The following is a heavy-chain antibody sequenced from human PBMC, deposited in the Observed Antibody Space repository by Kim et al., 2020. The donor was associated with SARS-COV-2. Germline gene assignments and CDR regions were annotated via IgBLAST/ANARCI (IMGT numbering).Heavy chain of an antibody. V-gene: IGHV4-4*02. D-gene: IGHD3-9*01. CDR1: GGSISSSNW. Sequence: SETLSLTCAVSGGSISSSNWWSWVRQPPGKGLEWIGEIYHSGSTNYNPSLKSRVTISVDKSKNQFSLKLSSVTAADTAVYYCARRHYDILTGYYCFDYWGEGTLVTVSS. CDR2: IYHSGST. J-gene: IGHJ4*02. CDR3: ARRHYDILTGYYCFDY.